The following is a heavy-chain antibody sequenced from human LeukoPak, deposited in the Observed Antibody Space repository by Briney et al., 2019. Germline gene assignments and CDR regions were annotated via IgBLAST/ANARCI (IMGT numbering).Heavy chain of an antibody. D-gene: IGHD2-2*02. CDR1: GGTFSSYA. CDR2: IIPIFGTA. CDR3: ARDGPTYCSSTSCYTPYFDY. V-gene: IGHV1-69*13. Sequence: SVKVSCTASGGTFSSYAISWVRQAPGQGLEWMGGIIPIFGTANYAQKFQGRVTITADESTSTAYMELSSLRSEDTAVYYCARDGPTYCSSTSCYTPYFDYWGQGTLVTVSS. J-gene: IGHJ4*02.